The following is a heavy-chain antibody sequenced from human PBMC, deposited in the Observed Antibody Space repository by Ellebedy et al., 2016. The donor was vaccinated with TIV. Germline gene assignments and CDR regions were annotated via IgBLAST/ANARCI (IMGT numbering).Heavy chain of an antibody. D-gene: IGHD3-16*02. J-gene: IGHJ6*02. V-gene: IGHV4-59*13. CDR2: INYSGST. Sequence: SETLSLTXTVSGGSISSYYRSWVRQPPGKGLEWIGYINYSGSTSYNPSLKSRVNMSIDASKIQFSLMLRSVSAADTAVYYCARVSTNYYYGLDVWGQGTTVAVSS. CDR3: ARVSTNYYYGLDV. CDR1: GGSISSYY.